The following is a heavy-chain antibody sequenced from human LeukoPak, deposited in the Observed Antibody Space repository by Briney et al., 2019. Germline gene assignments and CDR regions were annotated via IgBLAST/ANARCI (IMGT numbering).Heavy chain of an antibody. CDR2: IYYSGST. CDR1: GGSISSYY. Sequence: SETLSLTCTVSGGSISSYYWGWIRQPPGKGLEWIGYIYYSGSTNYNPSLKSRVTISVDTSKNQFSLKLSSVTAADTAVYYCARFSHGAAGTLRYYYYGMDVWGQGTTVTVSS. D-gene: IGHD6-13*01. V-gene: IGHV4-59*01. CDR3: ARFSHGAAGTLRYYYYGMDV. J-gene: IGHJ6*02.